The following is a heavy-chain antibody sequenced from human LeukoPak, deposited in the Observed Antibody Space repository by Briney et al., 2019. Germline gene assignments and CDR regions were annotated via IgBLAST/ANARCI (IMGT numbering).Heavy chain of an antibody. D-gene: IGHD6-13*01. J-gene: IGHJ5*02. V-gene: IGHV3-73*01. CDR2: IRSKANSYAT. Sequence: GGSLRLSCAASGFTFSGSAMHWVRQASGKGLEWVGRIRSKANSYATAYAASVKGRFTISRDDSKNTAYLQMNSLKTEDTAVYYCTRINTYSSSWYYGHEEEHWFDPWGQGTLVTVSS. CDR1: GFTFSGSA. CDR3: TRINTYSSSWYYGHEEEHWFDP.